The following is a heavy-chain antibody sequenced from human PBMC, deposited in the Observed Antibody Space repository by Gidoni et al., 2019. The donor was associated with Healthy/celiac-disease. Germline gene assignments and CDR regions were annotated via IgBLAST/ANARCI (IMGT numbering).Heavy chain of an antibody. CDR3: AKYLSYYYGMDV. J-gene: IGHJ6*02. Sequence: EVQLLEAWGGLVQPGGSLRVSCAASGFPFSSYDIRWVRQAPGKWLEWFSAISGSGGSTYYADSVKGRFTISRDNSKNTLYLQMNSLRAEDTAVYYCAKYLSYYYGMDVWGQGTTVTVSS. CDR1: GFPFSSYD. CDR2: ISGSGGST. V-gene: IGHV3-23*01.